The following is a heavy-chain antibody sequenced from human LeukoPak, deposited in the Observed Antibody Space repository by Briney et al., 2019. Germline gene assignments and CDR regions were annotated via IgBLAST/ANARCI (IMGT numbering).Heavy chain of an antibody. V-gene: IGHV4-59*12. Sequence: PSETLSLTCTVSGGSISSYYWSWIRQPPGKGLEWIGYIYYSGSTNYNPSLKSRVTISVDTSKNQFSLKLSSVTAADTAVYYCARDRGNNWDDVRWFDPWGQGTLVTVSS. D-gene: IGHD1-1*01. CDR1: GGSISSYY. CDR2: IYYSGST. CDR3: ARDRGNNWDDVRWFDP. J-gene: IGHJ5*02.